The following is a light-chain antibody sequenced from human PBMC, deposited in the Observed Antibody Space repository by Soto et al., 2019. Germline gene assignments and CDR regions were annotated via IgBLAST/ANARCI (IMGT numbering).Light chain of an antibody. CDR2: GAS. V-gene: IGKV3-20*01. CDR1: QTIRSSY. Sequence: EIVLTQSPGTLYFSPGERATLSCRASQTIRSSYLAWYQQQPGQAPRLLIYGASSRATGIPDRFSGSGSGTDFTLTISRLEPEDFAVYYCQQYGSSPITFGQGTRLEIK. CDR3: QQYGSSPIT. J-gene: IGKJ5*01.